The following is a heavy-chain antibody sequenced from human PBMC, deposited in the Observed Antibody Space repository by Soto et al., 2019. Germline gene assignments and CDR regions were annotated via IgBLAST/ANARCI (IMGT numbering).Heavy chain of an antibody. Sequence: ASVKVSCKASGYTFSSYYMNWVRQAPGQGLEWMGWINAGNGNTKYSQKFQGRVTITRDTSASTAYMELSSLRSEDTAVYYCARDLGGWPDYWGQGTLVTSP. CDR3: ARDLGGWPDY. D-gene: IGHD2-15*01. J-gene: IGHJ4*02. CDR1: GYTFSSYY. V-gene: IGHV1-3*01. CDR2: INAGNGNT.